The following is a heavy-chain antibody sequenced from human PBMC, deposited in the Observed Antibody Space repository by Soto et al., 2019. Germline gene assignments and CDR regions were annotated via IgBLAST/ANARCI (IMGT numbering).Heavy chain of an antibody. CDR1: GGSISSYY. J-gene: IGHJ4*02. Sequence: QVQLQESGPGLVKPSETLSRTCTVSGGSISSYYWSWIRQPPGKGLEWIGYIYYSGSTNYNPSLKSRVTISVDTSKNQFSLKLSSVTAADTAVYYCARRYGGTFDYWGQGTLVTVSS. D-gene: IGHD2-15*01. V-gene: IGHV4-59*08. CDR3: ARRYGGTFDY. CDR2: IYYSGST.